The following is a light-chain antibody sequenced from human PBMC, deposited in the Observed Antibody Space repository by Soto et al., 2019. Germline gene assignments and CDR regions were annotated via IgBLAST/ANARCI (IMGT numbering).Light chain of an antibody. CDR3: QQRSNWPGFT. J-gene: IGKJ3*01. CDR2: DAS. CDR1: RSVSSY. Sequence: EIVLTQSPATLSLSPGERATLSCRASRSVSSYLAWYQQKPGQAPRLLIHDASNRATGIPARFSGSGSGTDFTLTISSLEPEDFAVYYCQQRSNWPGFTFGPGTKVDIK. V-gene: IGKV3-11*01.